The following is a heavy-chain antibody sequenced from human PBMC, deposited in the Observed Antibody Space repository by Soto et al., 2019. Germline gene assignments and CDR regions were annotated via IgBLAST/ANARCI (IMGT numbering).Heavy chain of an antibody. J-gene: IGHJ4*02. D-gene: IGHD3-10*01. CDR1: GASIITDNW. CDR2: IYHSGNT. V-gene: IGHV4-4*02. Sequence: QVQLQESGPGLVKPSGTLSLTCARSGASIITDNWWSWVRQPPGKEMEWIGEIYHSGNTNFNPSVKSRVTISVDTSKNQFSLTVSSVTAADTAIYYCARASASSKLRGVVINWGQGTLVTVSS. CDR3: ARASASSKLRGVVIN.